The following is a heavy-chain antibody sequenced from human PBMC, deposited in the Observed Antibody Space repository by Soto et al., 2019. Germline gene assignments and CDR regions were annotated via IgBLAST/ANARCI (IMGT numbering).Heavy chain of an antibody. CDR2: IYYSGST. CDR1: GGSISSAGYY. D-gene: IGHD6-13*01. CDR3: ARDNIATAGFFDY. Sequence: SETLSLTCSVSGGSISSAGYYWSWIRQHPGKGLEWIGYIYYSGSTYYNPSLKSRITISVDTSKNQFSLKLSSVTAADTAVYYCARDNIATAGFFDYWGQGTLVTVSS. J-gene: IGHJ4*02. V-gene: IGHV4-31*03.